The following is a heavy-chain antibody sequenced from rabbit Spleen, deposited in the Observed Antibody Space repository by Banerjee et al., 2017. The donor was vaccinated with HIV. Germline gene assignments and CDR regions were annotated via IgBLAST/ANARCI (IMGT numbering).Heavy chain of an antibody. D-gene: IGHD1-1*01. V-gene: IGHV1S40*01. CDR1: GFSVSSSYW. CDR2: IYAGSSGVT. CDR3: VRDQAYMLDL. Sequence: QSLEESGGDLVKPGASLTLTCTASGFSVSSSYWICWVRQAPGKGLEWIACIYAGSSGVTYYANWVNGRFTISSHNAQNTVYLQLNSLTAADTATYFCVRDQAYMLDLWGPGTLVTVS. J-gene: IGHJ4*01.